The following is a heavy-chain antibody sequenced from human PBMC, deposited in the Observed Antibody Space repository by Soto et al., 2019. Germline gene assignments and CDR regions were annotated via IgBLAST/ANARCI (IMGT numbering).Heavy chain of an antibody. CDR3: ATSPVAGTL. D-gene: IGHD6-19*01. CDR1: GFTVSNNY. CDR2: IYSGGGI. Sequence: EVQLVESGGGLVQSGGSLRLSCAASGFTVSNNYMSWVRQAPGKGLEWVSRIYSGGGIHYADSVRGRFTISRDSSKNTLYLQMNSLRAEDTAVYYCATSPVAGTLGGQGTLVTVSS. J-gene: IGHJ1*01. V-gene: IGHV3-66*01.